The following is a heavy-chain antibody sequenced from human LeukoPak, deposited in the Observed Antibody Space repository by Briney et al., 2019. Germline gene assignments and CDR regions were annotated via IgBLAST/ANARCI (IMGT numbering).Heavy chain of an antibody. D-gene: IGHD6-19*01. CDR2: INPNSGGT. V-gene: IGHV1-2*02. CDR3: ARQVMVAVAGHTSFDY. Sequence: ASVTVSCKASGYTFTGYYMHWVRQAPGQGLEWMGWINPNSGGTNYAQKFQGRVTMTRDTSISTAYMELSRLRSDDTAMYYCARQVMVAVAGHTSFDYWGQGTLVTVSS. J-gene: IGHJ4*02. CDR1: GYTFTGYY.